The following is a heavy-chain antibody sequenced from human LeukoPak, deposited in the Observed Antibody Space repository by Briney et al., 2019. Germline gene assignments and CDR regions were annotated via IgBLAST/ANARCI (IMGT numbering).Heavy chain of an antibody. D-gene: IGHD6-13*01. J-gene: IGHJ4*02. CDR1: GFTFSSYG. CDR2: ISYDGSNK. Sequence: GGSLRLSCAASGFTFSSYGMHWVRQAPGKGLEWVAVISYDGSNKYYADSVKGRFTISRDNSKNTLYLQMNSLRAEDTAVHYCAKDRYGQQLAYYFDYWGQGTLVTVSS. V-gene: IGHV3-30*18. CDR3: AKDRYGQQLAYYFDY.